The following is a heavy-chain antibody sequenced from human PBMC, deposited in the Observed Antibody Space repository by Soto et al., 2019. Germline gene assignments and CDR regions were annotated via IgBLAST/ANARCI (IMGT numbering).Heavy chain of an antibody. Sequence: PGGSLRLSCAASVFTFSSYAMSWVRQAPGKGLEWVSAISGSGGSTYYADSVKGRFTISRDNSKNTLYLQMNSLRAEDTAVYYCAKSGGESKRPDYMDVWGKGTTVTVSS. D-gene: IGHD3-16*01. V-gene: IGHV3-23*01. CDR2: ISGSGGST. CDR3: AKSGGESKRPDYMDV. CDR1: VFTFSSYA. J-gene: IGHJ6*03.